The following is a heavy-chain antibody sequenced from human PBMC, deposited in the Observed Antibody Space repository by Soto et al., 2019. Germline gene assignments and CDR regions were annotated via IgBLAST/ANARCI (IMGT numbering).Heavy chain of an antibody. CDR3: TTVLWELTSQGY. V-gene: IGHV3-15*01. Sequence: GGSLRLSCAASGFTFSSYGMHWVRQAPGKGLEWVGRIKSKTDGGTTDYAAPVKGRFTISRDDSKNTLYLQMNSLKTEDTAVYYCTTVLWELTSQGYWGQGTLVTVSS. CDR2: IKSKTDGGTT. D-gene: IGHD1-26*01. CDR1: GFTFSSYG. J-gene: IGHJ4*02.